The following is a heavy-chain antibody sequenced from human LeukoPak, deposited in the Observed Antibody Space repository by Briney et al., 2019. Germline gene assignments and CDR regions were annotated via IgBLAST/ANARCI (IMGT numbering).Heavy chain of an antibody. Sequence: SETLSLTCTVSGGSISSYYRSWIRQPAGKGLEWIGRIYTSGSTNYNPSLKSRVTMSVDTSKNQFSLKLSSVTAADTAVYYCAREKTSGYHSNWFDPWGQGTLVTVSS. D-gene: IGHD6-25*01. J-gene: IGHJ5*02. CDR3: AREKTSGYHSNWFDP. CDR2: IYTSGST. CDR1: GGSISSYY. V-gene: IGHV4-4*07.